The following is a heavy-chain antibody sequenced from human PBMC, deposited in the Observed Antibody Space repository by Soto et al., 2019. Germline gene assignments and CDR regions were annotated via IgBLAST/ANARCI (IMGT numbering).Heavy chain of an antibody. D-gene: IGHD4-4*01. CDR1: GFTFSSYA. J-gene: IGHJ4*02. CDR2: ISGSGGST. CDR3: VLTPYSNPNLEIDY. Sequence: GGSLRLSCAASGFTFSSYAMSWVRQAPGKGLEWVSAISGSGGSTYYADSVKGRFTISRDNSKNTLYLQMNSLRAEDTAVYYCVLTPYSNPNLEIDYWGQGTLVTVSS. V-gene: IGHV3-23*01.